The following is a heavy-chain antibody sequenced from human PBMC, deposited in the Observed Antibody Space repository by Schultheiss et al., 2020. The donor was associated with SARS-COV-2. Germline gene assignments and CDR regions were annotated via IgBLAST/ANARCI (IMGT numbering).Heavy chain of an antibody. V-gene: IGHV4-39*07. J-gene: IGHJ4*02. CDR1: GGSITNTNSY. CDR3: GKDSYSTVTIIDY. CDR2: IYYSGST. D-gene: IGHD4-17*01. Sequence: SETLSLTCTVSGGSITNTNSYWGWIRQPPGKGLEWIGSIYYSGSTYYNPSLKSRVTISVDTSKNQFSLKLSSVTAADTALYYCGKDSYSTVTIIDYWGQGTLVTVSS.